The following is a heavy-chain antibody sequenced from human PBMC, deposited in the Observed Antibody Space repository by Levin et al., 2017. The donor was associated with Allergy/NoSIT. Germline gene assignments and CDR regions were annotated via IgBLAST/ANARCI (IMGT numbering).Heavy chain of an antibody. CDR2: VNPSISQT. D-gene: IGHD1-26*01. CDR3: ATSPGSANYFYYGLDV. V-gene: IGHV1-8*01. CDR1: GYSFTDYD. Sequence: GESLKISCKASGYSFTDYDINWVRQAPGQGLEWMGWVNPSISQTGYAQKFEGRVSMTSDTSKNTAYMELSCLTSDDTSLFYCATSPGSANYFYYGLDVWGQGTTVTVSS. J-gene: IGHJ6*02.